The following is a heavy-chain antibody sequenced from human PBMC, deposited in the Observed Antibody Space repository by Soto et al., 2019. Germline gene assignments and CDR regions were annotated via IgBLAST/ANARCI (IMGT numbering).Heavy chain of an antibody. Sequence: GGSLRLSCVASGLTFRTYLMHWVRQAPGKGLEWVALIWFDGRNDYYVESVKGRFTASRDNSKNTLYLQMNSLRAEDTAVYYCAKEGRVITIFGVVIPYYFDYWGQGTLVTVSS. CDR1: GLTFRTYL. CDR3: AKEGRVITIFGVVIPYYFDY. D-gene: IGHD3-3*01. V-gene: IGHV3-33*06. J-gene: IGHJ4*02. CDR2: IWFDGRND.